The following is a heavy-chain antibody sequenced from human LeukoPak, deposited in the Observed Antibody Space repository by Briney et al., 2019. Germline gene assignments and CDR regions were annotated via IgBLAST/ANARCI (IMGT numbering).Heavy chain of an antibody. CDR1: GGSISRYC. CDR3: ARRQSTFDY. Sequence: PETLSLTCSVSGGSISRYCWSWIRQPPGKGLEWIGSIYHSGSTYYNPSLKSRVTISVDTSKNQFSLKLSSVTAADTAVYYCARRQSTFDYWGQGTLVTVSS. V-gene: IGHV4-59*08. D-gene: IGHD2-2*01. CDR2: IYHSGST. J-gene: IGHJ4*02.